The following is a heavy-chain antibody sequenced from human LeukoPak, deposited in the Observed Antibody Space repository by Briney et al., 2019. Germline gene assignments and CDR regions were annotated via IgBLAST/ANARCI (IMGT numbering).Heavy chain of an antibody. CDR2: ISSSSSYI. V-gene: IGHV3-21*01. D-gene: IGHD1-26*01. CDR3: ARGGSGPEWELLWYMDV. CDR1: GFTFSSYS. Sequence: GGSLRLSCAASGFTFSSYSMNWVRQAPGKGLEWVSSISSSSSYIYYADSVKGRFTISRDNAKNSLYLQMNSLRAEDTAVYYCARGGSGPEWELLWYMDVWGKGTTVTVSS. J-gene: IGHJ6*03.